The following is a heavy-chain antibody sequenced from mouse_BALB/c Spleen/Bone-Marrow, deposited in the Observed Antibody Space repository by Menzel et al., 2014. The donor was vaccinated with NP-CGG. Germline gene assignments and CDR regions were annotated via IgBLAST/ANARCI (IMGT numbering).Heavy chain of an antibody. Sequence: EVKLVESGGGLVQPGGSRRLSCAASGFTFSSFGMHWVRQAPEKGLEWVAYISSGSSTIFYVDTVEGRFTISRDNPKNTLFLQMTSLRSEDTAMYYCTRGGNWDDFDVWGAGTTVTASS. D-gene: IGHD4-1*01. CDR2: ISSGSSTI. CDR1: GFTFSSFG. CDR3: TRGGNWDDFDV. V-gene: IGHV5-17*02. J-gene: IGHJ1*01.